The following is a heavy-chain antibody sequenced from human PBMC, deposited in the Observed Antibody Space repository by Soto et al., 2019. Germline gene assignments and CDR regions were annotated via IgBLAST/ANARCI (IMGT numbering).Heavy chain of an antibody. V-gene: IGHV3-33*01. D-gene: IGHD6-13*01. CDR3: ARDGQQLAPHPRDV. Sequence: GGSLRLSCAASGFTFGNNAMHWVRHAAGKGLEWVAQIWFDGNNKYYTDSVKGRFTISRDNLKNTVYLQMDSLRADDTAVYYCARDGQQLAPHPRDVWAQGTTVTVSS. J-gene: IGHJ6*02. CDR2: IWFDGNNK. CDR1: GFTFGNNA.